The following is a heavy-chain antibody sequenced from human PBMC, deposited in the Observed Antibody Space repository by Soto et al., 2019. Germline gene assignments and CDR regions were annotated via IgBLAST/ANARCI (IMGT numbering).Heavy chain of an antibody. D-gene: IGHD3-10*01. CDR1: AGSISSYY. CDR3: ASNGWGRYPRFDP. V-gene: IGHV4-59*01. J-gene: IGHJ5*02. CDR2: IYYSGST. Sequence: SETLSLTWTVSAGSISSYYCSWIRQPPGKGLEWIGYIYYSGSTNYNPSLKSRVTISVDTSKNQFSLKLSSVTAADTAVYYCASNGWGRYPRFDPSGQGTLVTVSS.